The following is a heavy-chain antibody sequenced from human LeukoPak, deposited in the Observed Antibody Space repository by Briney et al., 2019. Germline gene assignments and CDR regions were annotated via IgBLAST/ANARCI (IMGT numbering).Heavy chain of an antibody. V-gene: IGHV3-21*01. J-gene: IGHJ4*02. CDR3: ARGSGYSYGYPFDY. Sequence: GGSLRLSCAASGFTFSSYSFNWVRLAPGKGLEWVSSISTRSIYIYYAASVKGRFIISRDDAKNSVDLQMNSLGADDTAVYYCARGSGYSYGYPFDYWGQGTLVTVSS. CDR1: GFTFSSYS. CDR2: ISTRSIYI. D-gene: IGHD5-18*01.